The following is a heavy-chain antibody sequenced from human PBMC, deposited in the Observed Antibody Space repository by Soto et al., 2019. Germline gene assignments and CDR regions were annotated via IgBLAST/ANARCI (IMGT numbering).Heavy chain of an antibody. CDR3: VRNSWHNVFSLGYFDH. CDR1: GGSIGNHY. CDR2: IQQTTVT. Sequence: SETLSLTCSVSGGSIGNHYWSWVRQTPGKGLEWIGYIQQTTVTNYNPSFNNRITISDDTSKNQFSLKLRSVTPADTAVYYCVRNSWHNVFSLGYFDHWGQGILVTVSS. V-gene: IGHV4-59*11. J-gene: IGHJ4*01. D-gene: IGHD1-26*01.